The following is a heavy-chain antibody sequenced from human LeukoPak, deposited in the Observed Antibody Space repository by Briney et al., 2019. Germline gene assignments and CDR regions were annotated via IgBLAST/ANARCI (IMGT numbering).Heavy chain of an antibody. J-gene: IGHJ4*02. V-gene: IGHV3-48*02. Sequence: SGGSLRLSCAASGFTFSSYSMNWVRQAPGKGLEWVSYISSSSSTIYYADSVKGRFTISRDNAKNSLYLQMNSLRDEDTAVYYCARAPTYYYDSSGYYGWWGQGTLVTVSS. CDR3: ARAPTYYYDSSGYYGW. CDR1: GFTFSSYS. CDR2: ISSSSSTI. D-gene: IGHD3-22*01.